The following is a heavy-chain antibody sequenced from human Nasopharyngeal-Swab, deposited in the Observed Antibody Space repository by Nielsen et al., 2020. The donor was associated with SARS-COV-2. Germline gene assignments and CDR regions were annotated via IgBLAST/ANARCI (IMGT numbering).Heavy chain of an antibody. CDR1: GGSISCSSYY. CDR2: IYQSGST. CDR3: ARGKRRGYSGYEQTLGVFDY. D-gene: IGHD5-12*01. Sequence: SETLSLTCTVSGGSISCSSYYWGWIRQPPGKGLEWIGSIYQSGSTYYNPSLKSRVTISVDTSKNQFSLKLSSVTAADTAVYYCARGKRRGYSGYEQTLGVFDYWGQGTLVTVSS. J-gene: IGHJ4*02. V-gene: IGHV4-39*07.